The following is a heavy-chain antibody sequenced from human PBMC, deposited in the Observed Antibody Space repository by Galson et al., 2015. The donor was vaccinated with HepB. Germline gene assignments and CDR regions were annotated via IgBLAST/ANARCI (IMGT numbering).Heavy chain of an antibody. J-gene: IGHJ6*02. V-gene: IGHV5-51*03. CDR2: IYPGDSDT. D-gene: IGHD3-22*01. Sequence: QSGAEVKKPGESLTISCKGSGYSFTSYWIGWVRQMPGKGLEWMGIIYPGDSDTRYSPSFQGQVTISADKSISTAYLQWSSLKASDTAMYYCASTDLVVDDYYYYGMDVWGQGTTVTVSS. CDR1: GYSFTSYW. CDR3: ASTDLVVDDYYYYGMDV.